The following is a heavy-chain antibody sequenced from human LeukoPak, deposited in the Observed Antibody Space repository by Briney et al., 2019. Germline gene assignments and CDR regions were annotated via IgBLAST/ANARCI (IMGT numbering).Heavy chain of an antibody. CDR1: GFTVYRDF. V-gene: IGHV3-53*01. CDR2: IQGVET. CDR3: ATRGA. J-gene: IGHJ5*02. Sequence: GGSLRLSCAASGFTVYRDFMIWVRRAPGKGLQWVSKIQGVETTYADSVKGRFTISRDDSKNTLYLQMNSLRVEDTAVYYCATRGAWGQGTLVTVSS.